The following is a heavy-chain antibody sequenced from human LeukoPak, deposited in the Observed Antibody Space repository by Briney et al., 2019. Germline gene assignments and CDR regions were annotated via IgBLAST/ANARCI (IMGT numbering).Heavy chain of an antibody. CDR3: ARGGKTYYGSGTPFDY. CDR2: IIPIFGTA. J-gene: IGHJ4*02. D-gene: IGHD3-10*01. Sequence: RASVKVSCKASGGTFSSYAISWVRQAPGQGLEWMGRIIPIFGTANYAQKFQGRVTITTDESTSTAYMELNSLRSEDTAVYYCARGGKTYYGSGTPFDYWGQGTLVTVSS. V-gene: IGHV1-69*05. CDR1: GGTFSSYA.